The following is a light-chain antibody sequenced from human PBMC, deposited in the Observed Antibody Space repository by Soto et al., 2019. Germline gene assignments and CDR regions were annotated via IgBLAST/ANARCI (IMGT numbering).Light chain of an antibody. V-gene: IGLV1-40*01. CDR3: QSYDSSLSGYV. CDR2: DNT. CDR1: SSNIGAGYD. J-gene: IGLJ1*01. Sequence: QSVLTQSPSVSGAPGQRVTISCTGSSSNIGAGYDVHWYQQLPGTAPKLLIYDNTNRPSGVTDRFSGSRSGTSASLAISGLHAEDEADYYCQSYDSSLSGYVFGTGTKLTVL.